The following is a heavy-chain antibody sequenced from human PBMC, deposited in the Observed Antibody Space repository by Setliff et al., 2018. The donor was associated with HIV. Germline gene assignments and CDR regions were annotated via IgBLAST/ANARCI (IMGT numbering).Heavy chain of an antibody. Sequence: PGGSLRLSCAASGFTFRDHYMDWVRQAPGKGLEWVGRTGNKASSDTTQYAAPVKGRFTISRDDSKNTLYLQMNSLKTEDTAVYYCTTGTRLVDWGQGALVTVSS. CDR1: GFTFRDHY. J-gene: IGHJ4*02. CDR3: TTGTRLVD. V-gene: IGHV3-72*01. D-gene: IGHD2-21*01. CDR2: TGNKASSDTT.